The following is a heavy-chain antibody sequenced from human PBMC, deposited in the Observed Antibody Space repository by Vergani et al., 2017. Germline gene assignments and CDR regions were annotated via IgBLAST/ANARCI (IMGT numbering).Heavy chain of an antibody. J-gene: IGHJ3*02. V-gene: IGHV3-11*01. CDR3: ARDHRDYNNYPGTFDI. Sequence: QVQLVESGGGLVKPGGSLRLSCAASGFIFSDYYMSWIRQAPGKGLEWVSYISSSGNTIEYADSVKGRFSISRDNAKSSLFLQMDSLRAEDTAVYYCARDHRDYNNYPGTFDIWGQGSMVTVSS. CDR1: GFIFSDYY. CDR2: ISSSGNTI. D-gene: IGHD5-24*01.